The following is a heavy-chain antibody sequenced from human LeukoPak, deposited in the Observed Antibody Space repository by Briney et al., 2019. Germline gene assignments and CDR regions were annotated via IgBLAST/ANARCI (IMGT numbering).Heavy chain of an antibody. CDR1: GGSISNYY. J-gene: IGHJ5*02. CDR3: AKAQSITIFGVVMAGGFDP. CDR2: IYYSGST. Sequence: PSETLSLTCTVSGGSISNYYWSWIRQPPGKGLEWIGVIYYSGSTTYNPSLKSRATISVDTSKNQFSLKLSSVTAADTAVYYCAKAQSITIFGVVMAGGFDPWGQGTLVTVSS. D-gene: IGHD3-3*01. V-gene: IGHV4-59*01.